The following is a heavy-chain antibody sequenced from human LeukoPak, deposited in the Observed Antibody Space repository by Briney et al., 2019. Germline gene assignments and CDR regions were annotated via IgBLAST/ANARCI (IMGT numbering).Heavy chain of an antibody. J-gene: IGHJ4*02. Sequence: PGGSLRLSCAASGFTFSSYAMSWVRQAPGKGLEWVSAISGSGGSTYYADSVKGRFTISRDNSKNTLYLQMNSLRAEDTAVYYCAKDAEPDIVVVVAGGFDYWGQGTLVTVSS. CDR2: ISGSGGST. D-gene: IGHD2-15*01. CDR3: AKDAEPDIVVVVAGGFDY. V-gene: IGHV3-23*01. CDR1: GFTFSSYA.